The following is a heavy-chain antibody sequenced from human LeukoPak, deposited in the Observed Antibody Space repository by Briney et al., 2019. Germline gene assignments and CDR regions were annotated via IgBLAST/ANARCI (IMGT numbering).Heavy chain of an antibody. CDR3: ARTISSSWPYYYYGMDV. V-gene: IGHV4-39*07. J-gene: IGHJ6*02. CDR1: GGSISSSSYY. Sequence: SETLSLTCTVSGGSISSSSYYWGWIRQPPGKGLEWIGSMCYSGSTYYNPSLKSRVTISVDTSKNQFSLKLSSVTAADTAVYYCARTISSSWPYYYYGMDVWGQGTTVTVSS. D-gene: IGHD6-13*01. CDR2: MCYSGST.